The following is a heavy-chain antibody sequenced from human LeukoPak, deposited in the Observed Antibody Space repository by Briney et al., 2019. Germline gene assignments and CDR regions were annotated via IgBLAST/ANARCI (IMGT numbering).Heavy chain of an antibody. D-gene: IGHD2-21*02. CDR3: VRDMTAMLQIFDY. CDR1: GFTFRNYA. CDR2: ITSNGGST. Sequence: GGSLRLSCSVSGFTFRNYAMLWVRQAPGKGLEYVSAITSNGGSTYYADPAKGRFTISRDDSKNTLFLQMDSLRLEDTAMYYCVRDMTAMLQIFDYWGQGTLVTVSS. J-gene: IGHJ4*02. V-gene: IGHV3-64D*06.